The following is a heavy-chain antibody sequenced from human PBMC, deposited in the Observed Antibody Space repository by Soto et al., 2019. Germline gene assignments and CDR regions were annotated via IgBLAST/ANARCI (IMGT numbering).Heavy chain of an antibody. CDR3: ARDADASGWYHYGMDV. Sequence: GGSLRLSCAASGFTLSSYWMNWVRQAPGKGLEWVANIKQDGSEKYYVDSVKGRFFISRDNAKNSLYLQLNSLRAEDTAVYYCARDADASGWYHYGMDVWGQETLVTVSS. D-gene: IGHD6-19*01. V-gene: IGHV3-7*01. CDR2: IKQDGSEK. CDR1: GFTLSSYW. J-gene: IGHJ6*02.